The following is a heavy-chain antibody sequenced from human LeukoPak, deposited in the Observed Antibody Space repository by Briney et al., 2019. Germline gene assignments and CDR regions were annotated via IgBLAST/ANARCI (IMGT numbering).Heavy chain of an antibody. CDR1: GYTFTSYY. J-gene: IGHJ6*02. V-gene: IGHV1-46*01. CDR3: ARDLSGWTWDLYYYGMDV. CDR2: INPSGGST. Sequence: EASVKVSCKASGYTFTSYYMHWVRQAPGQGLEWMGIINPSGGSTSYAQKFQGRVTMTRDTSTSTVYMELSSLRSEDTAVYYCARDLSGWTWDLYYYGMDVWGQGTTVTVSS. D-gene: IGHD6-19*01.